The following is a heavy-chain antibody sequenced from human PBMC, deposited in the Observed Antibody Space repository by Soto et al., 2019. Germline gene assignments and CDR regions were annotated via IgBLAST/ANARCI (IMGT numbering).Heavy chain of an antibody. Sequence: LSLTCTVSGGSISSGDYFWSWIRQSPGKGLEWIGYISSIGSTYYNPSLMSRVSVSRDTSKNQFSLKLSSVTTTDTAVYYCARGLVIRPYHHHGMDVWGPGPTVTGSS. CDR2: ISSIGST. CDR3: ARGLVIRPYHHHGMDV. D-gene: IGHD3-9*01. J-gene: IGHJ6*02. CDR1: GGSISSGDYF. V-gene: IGHV4-30-4*01.